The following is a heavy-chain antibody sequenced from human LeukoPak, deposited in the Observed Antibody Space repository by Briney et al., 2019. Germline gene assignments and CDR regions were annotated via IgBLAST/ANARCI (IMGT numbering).Heavy chain of an antibody. Sequence: PGGSLRLSCAASGFTFSRYWMSWVRQAPGKGLEWVANIKQDGNEKYYVDSVKGRFTISRDNAENSLYLQMNNLRAEDTAVYYCARPTVTTGVDAFDFWGQGTMVTVSS. CDR2: IKQDGNEK. V-gene: IGHV3-7*01. D-gene: IGHD4-11*01. CDR3: ARPTVTTGVDAFDF. J-gene: IGHJ3*01. CDR1: GFTFSRYW.